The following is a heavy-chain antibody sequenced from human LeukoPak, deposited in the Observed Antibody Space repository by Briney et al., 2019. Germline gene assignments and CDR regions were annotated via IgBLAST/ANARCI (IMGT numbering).Heavy chain of an antibody. CDR2: IYYSGST. CDR1: GGSISSSSYY. Sequence: KPSETLSLTCTVSGGSISSSSYYWGWIRQPPGKGLEWIGSIYYSGSTYYNPSLKNRVTISVDKSKNQFSLRLSSVTAADTAVYYCARKEWLSPHEFDSWGQGTLVTVSS. CDR3: ARKEWLSPHEFDS. J-gene: IGHJ4*02. V-gene: IGHV4-39*07. D-gene: IGHD3-3*01.